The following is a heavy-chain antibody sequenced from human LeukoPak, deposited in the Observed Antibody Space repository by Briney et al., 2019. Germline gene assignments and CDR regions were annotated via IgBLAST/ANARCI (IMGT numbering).Heavy chain of an antibody. D-gene: IGHD6-13*01. CDR3: ASLQLGGPDAFDI. J-gene: IGHJ3*02. CDR1: GGSISSYY. CDR2: IYYSGST. Sequence: SETLSLTCTVSGGSISSYYWSWIRQPPEKGLGWVGYIYYSGSTNYNPALKSRVTISVDTSKNQFSLKLSSVTAADTAVYYCASLQLGGPDAFDIWGQGTMVTVSS. V-gene: IGHV4-59*01.